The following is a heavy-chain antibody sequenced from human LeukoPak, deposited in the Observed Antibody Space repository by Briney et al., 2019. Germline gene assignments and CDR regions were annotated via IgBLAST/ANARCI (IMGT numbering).Heavy chain of an antibody. CDR3: ASFNPKPYDILTGYYDAFDI. CDR1: GFTFSSYW. J-gene: IGHJ3*02. CDR2: IKQDGSEK. V-gene: IGHV3-7*01. Sequence: GGSLRLSCAASGFTFSSYWMSWVRQAPGKGLEWVANIKQDGSEKYYVDSVKGRFTISRDNAKNSLYLQMNSLRAEDTAVYYCASFNPKPYDILTGYYDAFDIWGQGTMVTVSS. D-gene: IGHD3-9*01.